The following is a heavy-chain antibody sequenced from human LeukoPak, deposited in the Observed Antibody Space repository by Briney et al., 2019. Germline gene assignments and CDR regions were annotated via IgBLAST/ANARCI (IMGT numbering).Heavy chain of an antibody. Sequence: SETLSLTCTVSGGSISSSSYYWGWIRQPPGKGLERIGSIYYSGSTYYNPSLKSRVTISVDTSKNQFSLKLSSVTAADTAVYYCAFGSAAPFDYWGQGTLVTVSS. D-gene: IGHD3-10*01. V-gene: IGHV4-39*01. CDR2: IYYSGST. J-gene: IGHJ4*02. CDR1: GGSISSSSYY. CDR3: AFGSAAPFDY.